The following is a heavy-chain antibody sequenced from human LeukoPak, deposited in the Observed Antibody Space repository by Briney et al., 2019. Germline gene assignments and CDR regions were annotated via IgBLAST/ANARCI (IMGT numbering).Heavy chain of an antibody. Sequence: SVKVSCTASGGTFSSYAISWVRQSPGQELAGLGGIIPTFGPANYAQTFQGRVTITTDESTSTAYMELSSLRSEDTAVYYCARGGGNELFDYWGQGTLVTVSS. D-gene: IGHD1-1*01. CDR1: GGTFSSYA. CDR2: IIPTFGPA. V-gene: IGHV1-69*05. CDR3: ARGGGNELFDY. J-gene: IGHJ4*02.